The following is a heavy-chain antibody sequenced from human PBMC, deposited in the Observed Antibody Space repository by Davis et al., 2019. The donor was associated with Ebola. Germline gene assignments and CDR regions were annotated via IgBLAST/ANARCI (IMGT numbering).Heavy chain of an antibody. CDR2: IRSKAYGGTT. D-gene: IGHD6-6*01. J-gene: IGHJ4*02. CDR1: GFTFGDYT. V-gene: IGHV3-49*03. Sequence: GESLKISCTASGFTFGDYTMSWFRQAPGKGLEWVGFIRSKAYGGTTEYAASVKGRFTISRDDSKSIAYLQMNSLKTEDTAVYYCTRDGQQLVYWGQGTLVTVSS. CDR3: TRDGQQLVY.